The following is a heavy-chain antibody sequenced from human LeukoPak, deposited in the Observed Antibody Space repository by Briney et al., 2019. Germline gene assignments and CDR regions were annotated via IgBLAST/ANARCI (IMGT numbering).Heavy chain of an antibody. CDR1: GFTFRRFA. CDR3: AKAPGYSSGWYPGYYMDV. J-gene: IGHJ6*03. Sequence: GGSLRLSCAASGFTFRRFAMSWVRAAPGKGLEWISGISGSGGSTYYADSVKGRFTISRDNSKNTLYLQMNSLRAEDTAVYYCAKAPGYSSGWYPGYYMDVWGKGTTVTVSS. CDR2: ISGSGGST. V-gene: IGHV3-23*01. D-gene: IGHD6-19*01.